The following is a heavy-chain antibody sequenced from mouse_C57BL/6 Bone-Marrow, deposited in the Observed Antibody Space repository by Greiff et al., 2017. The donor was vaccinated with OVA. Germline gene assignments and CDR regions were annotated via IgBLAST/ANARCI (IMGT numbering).Heavy chain of an antibody. D-gene: IGHD1-1*01. J-gene: IGHJ4*01. Sequence: QVQLQQSGPELVKPGASVKISCKASGYAFSSSWMNWVKQRPGKGLEWIGRIYPGDGDTNYNGKFKGKATLTADKSSSTAYMQLSSLTSEDSAVYFCANYGSSYAMDYWGQGTSVTVSS. CDR3: ANYGSSYAMDY. CDR1: GYAFSSSW. CDR2: IYPGDGDT. V-gene: IGHV1-82*01.